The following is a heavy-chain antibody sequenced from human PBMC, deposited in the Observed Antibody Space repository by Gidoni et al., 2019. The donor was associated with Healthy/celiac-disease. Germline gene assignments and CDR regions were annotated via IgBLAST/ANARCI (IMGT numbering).Heavy chain of an antibody. CDR3: ARANGELAAAGRPQYYFDY. J-gene: IGHJ4*02. Sequence: QVQLVEAGGGVVQPGRSLRLPCAASGFTFSSYAMHWVRQAPGKGLEWVAVISYDGSNKYYADSVKGRFTISRDNSKNTLYLQMNSLRAEDTAVYYCARANGELAAAGRPQYYFDYWGQGTLVTVSS. CDR1: GFTFSSYA. CDR2: ISYDGSNK. D-gene: IGHD6-13*01. V-gene: IGHV3-30-3*01.